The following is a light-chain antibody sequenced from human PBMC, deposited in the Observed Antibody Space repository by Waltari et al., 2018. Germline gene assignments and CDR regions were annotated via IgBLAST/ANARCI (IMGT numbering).Light chain of an antibody. Sequence: QSVLTQPPSVSGAPGQRVTISCTGSSSTIGAGYDVPWYQQLPGTVPKLLIDGNNNRPSGVPDRFSGSKSGTSASLAITGLQAEDEADYYCQSYDRSLSGWVFGGGTKLTVL. CDR1: SSTIGAGYD. J-gene: IGLJ3*02. CDR2: GNN. CDR3: QSYDRSLSGWV. V-gene: IGLV1-40*01.